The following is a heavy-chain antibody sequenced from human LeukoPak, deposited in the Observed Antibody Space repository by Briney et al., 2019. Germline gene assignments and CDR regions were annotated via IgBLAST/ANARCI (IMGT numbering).Heavy chain of an antibody. CDR3: AREPRVGATLFNYYYGMDV. CDR1: GFTVSSNY. CDR2: IYSGGST. D-gene: IGHD1-26*01. J-gene: IGHJ6*02. Sequence: GGSLRLSCAASGFTVSSNYMSWVRQAPGKGLEWVSVIYSGGSTYYADSVKGRFTISRDNSKNTLCLQMNSLRAEDTAVYYCAREPRVGATLFNYYYGMDVWGQGTTVTVSS. V-gene: IGHV3-66*02.